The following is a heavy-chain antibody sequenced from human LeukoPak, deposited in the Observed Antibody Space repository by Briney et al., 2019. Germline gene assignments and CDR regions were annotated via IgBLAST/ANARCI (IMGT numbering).Heavy chain of an antibody. CDR1: GFTFSSYW. V-gene: IGHV3-7*01. CDR3: ARGVGGWYDY. Sequence: GGSLRLSCAASGFTFSSYWMSWVRQAPGKGLEWVANIKQDGSEKYYVDSVKGRFTISRDNSKNTLYLQMGSLRAEDMAVYYCARGVGGWYDYWGQGTLVTVSS. CDR2: IKQDGSEK. J-gene: IGHJ4*02. D-gene: IGHD6-19*01.